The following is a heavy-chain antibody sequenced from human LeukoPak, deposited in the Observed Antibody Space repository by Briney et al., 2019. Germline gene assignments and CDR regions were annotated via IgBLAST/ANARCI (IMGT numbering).Heavy chain of an antibody. V-gene: IGHV3-23*01. CDR2: ISGSGGST. CDR1: GFTFSSYG. D-gene: IGHD3-9*01. J-gene: IGHJ6*03. Sequence: GGSLRLSCAASGFTFSSYGMSWVRQAPGKGLEWVSAISGSGGSTYYADSVKGRFTISRDNSKNTLYLQMNSLRAEDTAVYYCAKHPYYDILTGYYNYYYMDVWGKGTTVTVSS. CDR3: AKHPYYDILTGYYNYYYMDV.